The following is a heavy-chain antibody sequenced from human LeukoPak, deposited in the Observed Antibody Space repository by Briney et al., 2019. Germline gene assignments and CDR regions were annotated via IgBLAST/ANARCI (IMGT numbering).Heavy chain of an antibody. CDR3: ARGPLIWTLIDY. Sequence: ASVKVSCKASGYTFTGYYMHWVRQAPGRGLEWMGWINPNSGGTNYAQKFQGRVTMTRDTSISTAYMELSRLRSDDTAVYYCARGPLIWTLIDYWGQGTLVTVSS. V-gene: IGHV1-2*02. CDR1: GYTFTGYY. D-gene: IGHD3/OR15-3a*01. J-gene: IGHJ4*02. CDR2: INPNSGGT.